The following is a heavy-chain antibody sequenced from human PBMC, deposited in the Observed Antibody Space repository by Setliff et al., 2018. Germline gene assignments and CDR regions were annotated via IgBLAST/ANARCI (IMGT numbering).Heavy chain of an antibody. D-gene: IGHD2-15*01. Sequence: PSETLSLTCNVSGASISSGSHYWSWIRQSAGEKPTWIGHVYGTGSTNYNPSFESRVSISVDKSNNQFSLKMTSVTAADTAMYYCVRDRYGRNSDGSGVYNWFDSWGQGILGTVSS. J-gene: IGHJ5*01. CDR2: VYGTGST. CDR3: VRDRYGRNSDGSGVYNWFDS. CDR1: GASISSGSHY. V-gene: IGHV4-61*09.